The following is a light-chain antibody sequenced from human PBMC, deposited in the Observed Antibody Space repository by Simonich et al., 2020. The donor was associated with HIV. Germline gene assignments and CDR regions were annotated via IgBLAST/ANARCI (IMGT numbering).Light chain of an antibody. J-gene: IGLJ3*02. V-gene: IGLV2-14*01. Sequence: QSALTQPASVSGSPGQSITISCTGTSSDVGGYNYVSWYQQHPGKAPKLMIYDVSKRPSGVSNRFPGSKSGNTASLTISGLQAEDEADYYCSSYTSSRTWVFGGGTKLTVL. CDR2: DVS. CDR3: SSYTSSRTWV. CDR1: SSDVGGYNY.